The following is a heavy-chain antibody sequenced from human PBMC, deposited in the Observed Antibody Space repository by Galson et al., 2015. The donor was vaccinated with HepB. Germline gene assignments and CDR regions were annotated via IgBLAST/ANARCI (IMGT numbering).Heavy chain of an antibody. D-gene: IGHD5-24*01. CDR1: GFNFNTYW. CDR2: INHDGSDT. Sequence: SLRLSCAASGFNFNTYWMHWVRQAPGKGLVWVSRINHDGSDTIYADSVKGRFTISRDNAKNTLHLQMKSLRVEDSALYYCVRLDCCADAPPDNYNYYYMDVWGKGTTVTVSS. J-gene: IGHJ6*03. CDR3: VRLDCCADAPPDNYNYYYMDV. V-gene: IGHV3-74*01.